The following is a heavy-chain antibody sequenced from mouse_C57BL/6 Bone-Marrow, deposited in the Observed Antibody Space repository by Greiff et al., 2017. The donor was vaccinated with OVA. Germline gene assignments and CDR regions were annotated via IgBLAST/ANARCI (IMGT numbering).Heavy chain of an antibody. J-gene: IGHJ3*01. CDR1: GFTFSDYY. CDR3: ARDHDYPFAY. D-gene: IGHD2-4*01. V-gene: IGHV5-16*01. CDR2: INYDGSST. Sequence: EVKLVESEGGLVQPGSSMKLSCTASGFTFSDYYMAWVRQVPEKGLEWVANINYDGSSTYYLDSLKSRFIISRDNAKNILYLQMSSLKSEDTATYYCARDHDYPFAYWGQGTLVTVSA.